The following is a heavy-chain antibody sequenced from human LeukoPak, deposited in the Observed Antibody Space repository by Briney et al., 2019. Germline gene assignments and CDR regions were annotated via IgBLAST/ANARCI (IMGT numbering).Heavy chain of an antibody. D-gene: IGHD4-17*01. V-gene: IGHV1-18*01. CDR2: ISAYNGNT. CDR1: GYTFTTYS. J-gene: IGHJ3*02. CDR3: ARTTVTTSDDAFDI. Sequence: VASVKVSCKASGYTFTTYSISWVRQAPGQGLEWMGWISAYNGNTNYAQKLQGRVTMTTDTSTSTAYMELRSLRSDDTAVYYCARTTVTTSDDAFDIWGQGTMVTVSS.